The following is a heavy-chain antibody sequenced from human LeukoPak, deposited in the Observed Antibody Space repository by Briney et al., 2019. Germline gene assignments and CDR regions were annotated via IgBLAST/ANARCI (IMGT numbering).Heavy chain of an antibody. CDR3: ARLPLVTAAA. V-gene: IGHV3-30*04. CDR1: GFTFSSYA. CDR2: ISYDGSNK. D-gene: IGHD2-21*02. J-gene: IGHJ5*02. Sequence: GRSPRLSCAASGFTFSSYAMHGVRQAPGKGLEWVAVISYDGSNKYYADSVKGRFTISRDNSKNTLYLQMNSLRAEDTAVYYCARLPLVTAAAWGQGTLVTVSS.